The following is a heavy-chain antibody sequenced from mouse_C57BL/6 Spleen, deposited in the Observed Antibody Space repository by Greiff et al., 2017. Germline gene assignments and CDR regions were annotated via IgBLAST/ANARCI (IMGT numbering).Heavy chain of an antibody. CDR2: IRNKANGYTT. J-gene: IGHJ4*01. Sequence: DVMLVESGGGLVQPGGSLSLSCAASGFTFTDYYMSWVRQPPGKALEWLGFIRNKANGYTTEYSASVKGRFTISRDNSQSFLSLQMNALRAEDSATYYCARYTPYYAMDYWGQGTSVTVSS. V-gene: IGHV7-3*01. CDR1: GFTFTDYY. CDR3: ARYTPYYAMDY.